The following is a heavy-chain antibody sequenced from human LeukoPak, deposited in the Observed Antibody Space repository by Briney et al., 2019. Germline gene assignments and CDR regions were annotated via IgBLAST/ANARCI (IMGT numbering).Heavy chain of an antibody. D-gene: IGHD3-10*01. CDR2: IYSGGST. Sequence: PGGSLRLSCAVSGFAVSSNYMNWVRQPPGKGLEWVSVIYSGGSTYYADSVKGRFIISRDSSKNTLYLQMNSLRAEDTAVYYCARDWAYGSGSFDYWGQGTLVTVSS. CDR1: GFAVSSNY. CDR3: ARDWAYGSGSFDY. J-gene: IGHJ4*02. V-gene: IGHV3-66*01.